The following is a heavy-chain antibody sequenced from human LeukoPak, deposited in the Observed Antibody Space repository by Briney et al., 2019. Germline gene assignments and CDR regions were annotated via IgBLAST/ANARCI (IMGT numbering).Heavy chain of an antibody. D-gene: IGHD3-22*01. CDR1: GFTFTSYG. CDR3: ASKGYYDSSGYPHDAFDI. J-gene: IGHJ3*02. Sequence: ASVKVSCTASGFTFTSYGISWVRQAPGQGLEWMGWITAYNGNTNYAQKLQGRVTMTTDTSTSTAYMKLRSLRSDDTAVYYCASKGYYDSSGYPHDAFDIWGQGTMVTVSS. CDR2: ITAYNGNT. V-gene: IGHV1-18*01.